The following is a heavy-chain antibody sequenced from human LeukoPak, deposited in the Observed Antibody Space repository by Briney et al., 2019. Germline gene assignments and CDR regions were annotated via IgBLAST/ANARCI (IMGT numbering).Heavy chain of an antibody. Sequence: GESLKISCKGSGYSFTSYWIGWVRQMPGKGLVWMGIIYPGDSDTRYSPSFQGQVTISADKSISTAYLQWSSLKASDTAMYYCARHITIFGVLAEGDYYYMDVWGKGATVTVSS. V-gene: IGHV5-51*01. CDR2: IYPGDSDT. J-gene: IGHJ6*03. CDR3: ARHITIFGVLAEGDYYYMDV. CDR1: GYSFTSYW. D-gene: IGHD3-3*01.